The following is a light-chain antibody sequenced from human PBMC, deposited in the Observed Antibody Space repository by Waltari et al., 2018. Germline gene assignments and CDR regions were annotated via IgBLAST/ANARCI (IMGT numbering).Light chain of an antibody. V-gene: IGLV2-14*01. CDR3: SSYTSTSHVV. CDR2: EVS. J-gene: IGLJ2*01. CDR1: SSDVGGYNY. Sequence: QSALTQPASVSGSPGQSITISCPGTSSDVGGYNYVSWYQQYPGKAPKFMIYEVSNRPSGVSSRFSGSKSGNTASLTISGLQAEDEADYYCSSYTSTSHVVFGGGTKLTVL.